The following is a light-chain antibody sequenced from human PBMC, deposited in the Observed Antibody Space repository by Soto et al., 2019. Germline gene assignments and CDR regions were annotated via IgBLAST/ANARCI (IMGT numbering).Light chain of an antibody. V-gene: IGLV2-23*01. CDR2: EGA. J-gene: IGLJ3*02. Sequence: QSALTQPRSVSGSPGHSVTISCTGTSGDIGTYNFVSWYQQYPGTAPKLVIYEGAKRPPEVPNRFSGSKSGNTASLSISGLQAEDEAVYYCSSYAGSSTVVFGGGTKVTVL. CDR1: SGDIGTYNF. CDR3: SSYAGSSTVV.